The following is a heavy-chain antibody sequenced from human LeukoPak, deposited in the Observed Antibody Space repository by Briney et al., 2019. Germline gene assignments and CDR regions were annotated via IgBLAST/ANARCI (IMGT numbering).Heavy chain of an antibody. J-gene: IGHJ3*02. Sequence: GGSLRLSCAASGILVSSNYMSWVRQAPGKGLEWVSFIDSTGSTYYADSVKSRFTISRDNSRNTLYLQMNSLRVEDTAVYYCARRERLGYSYGRGTLDIWGQGTMVTVSS. CDR3: ARRERLGYSYGRGTLDI. D-gene: IGHD5-18*01. CDR2: IDSTGST. V-gene: IGHV3-66*01. CDR1: GILVSSNY.